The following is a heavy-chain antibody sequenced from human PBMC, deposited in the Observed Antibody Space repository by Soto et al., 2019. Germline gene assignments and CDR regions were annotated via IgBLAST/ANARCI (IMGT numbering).Heavy chain of an antibody. CDR3: ARDTTGILDY. CDR1: GYTFTSYG. V-gene: IGHV1-3*01. Sequence: ASVKVSCKASGYTFTSYGIHWVRQAPGQRLEWMGWINAANGDTKYSPKFQGRVTITRDTSASTAYMELSSLRAEDSAVYSCARDTTGILDYWGQGTLVTGSS. J-gene: IGHJ4*02. CDR2: INAANGDT. D-gene: IGHD1-1*01.